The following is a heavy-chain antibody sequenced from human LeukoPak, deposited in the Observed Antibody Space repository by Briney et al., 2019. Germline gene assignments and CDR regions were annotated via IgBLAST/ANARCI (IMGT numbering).Heavy chain of an antibody. V-gene: IGHV1-2*02. D-gene: IGHD3-3*01. CDR2: INPNSGGT. CDR3: SVLEWLLPYSLDAFDI. CDR1: GYTFTGYY. J-gene: IGHJ3*02. Sequence: ALVKVSCKASGYTFTGYYMHWVRQAPGQGLEWMGWINPNSGGTNYAQKFQGRVTMTRDTSISTAYMELSRLRSDDTAVYYCSVLEWLLPYSLDAFDIWGQGTMVTVSS.